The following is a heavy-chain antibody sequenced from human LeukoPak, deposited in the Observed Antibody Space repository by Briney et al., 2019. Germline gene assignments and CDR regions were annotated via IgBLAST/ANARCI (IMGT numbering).Heavy chain of an antibody. D-gene: IGHD6-13*01. J-gene: IGHJ5*02. CDR1: GFTFSSYA. CDR3: ARVVAGIAAARFDP. V-gene: IGHV3-23*01. CDR2: ISGSGGST. Sequence: GGSLRLSCAASGFTFSSYAMSWVRQAPGKGLEWVSAISGSGGSTYYADSVKGRFTISRDNAKNSLYLQMNSLRAEDTAVYYCARVVAGIAAARFDPWGQGTLVTVSS.